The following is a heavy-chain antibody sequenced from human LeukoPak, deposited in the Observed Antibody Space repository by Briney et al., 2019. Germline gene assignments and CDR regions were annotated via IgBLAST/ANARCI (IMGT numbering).Heavy chain of an antibody. J-gene: IGHJ3*02. Sequence: KPSETLSLTCAVSGGSITSRNWWSWVRQPPGKGLEWIGEIFHSGSTNYNPSLKSRVTLSMDKSRNQFSLELTSVTAADTAVYYCARVLAFLGSSRSAFDIWGQGTMVSVSS. CDR2: IFHSGST. D-gene: IGHD3-10*01. CDR3: ARVLAFLGSSRSAFDI. CDR1: GGSITSRNW. V-gene: IGHV4-4*02.